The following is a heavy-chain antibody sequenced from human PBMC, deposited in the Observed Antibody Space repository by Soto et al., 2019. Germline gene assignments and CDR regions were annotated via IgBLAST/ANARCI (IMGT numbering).Heavy chain of an antibody. CDR3: ARDYSSGWYRGTYYFDY. V-gene: IGHV4-4*07. CDR2: IYTSGST. CDR1: GGSLSSYY. J-gene: IGHJ4*02. Sequence: QVQLQESGPGLVKPSETLSLTCTVSGGSLSSYYWSWIRQPARKGLEGIGLIYTSGSTSYNPSLKSRVTMSVDTSKDQFSLKLSSVTAADTAVYYCARDYSSGWYRGTYYFDYWGQGTLVTVSS. D-gene: IGHD6-19*01.